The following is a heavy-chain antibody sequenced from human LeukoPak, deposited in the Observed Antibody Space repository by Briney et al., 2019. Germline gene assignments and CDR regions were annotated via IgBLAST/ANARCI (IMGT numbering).Heavy chain of an antibody. Sequence: SETLSLTCTVSGGSITRGGFFWSWVRQHPGKALEWIGYINYSGTTFRNPSLQSRVSISVDTSKNQFSLNVTSMTVADTAVYFCAKDQSGGLDYWGQGILVTVS. V-gene: IGHV4-31*03. J-gene: IGHJ4*02. CDR1: GGSITRGGFF. CDR3: AKDQSGGLDY. D-gene: IGHD3-10*01. CDR2: INYSGTT.